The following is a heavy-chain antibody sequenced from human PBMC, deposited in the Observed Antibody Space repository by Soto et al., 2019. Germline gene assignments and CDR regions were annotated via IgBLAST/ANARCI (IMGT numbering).Heavy chain of an antibody. Sequence: EQSGAEVKRPGSSVKVSCEASGGTFSNYAISWVRQAPGQGLEWMGGILPLSGTGNYPQKFQGRVTITADESSSTIYLELRILRSEDAAVYYCVRDTWGVTVADTDDYYYGMDVWGQGTTVIVSS. CDR2: ILPLSGTG. J-gene: IGHJ6*02. V-gene: IGHV1-69*01. CDR1: GGTFSNYA. CDR3: VRDTWGVTVADTDDYYYGMDV. D-gene: IGHD4-17*01.